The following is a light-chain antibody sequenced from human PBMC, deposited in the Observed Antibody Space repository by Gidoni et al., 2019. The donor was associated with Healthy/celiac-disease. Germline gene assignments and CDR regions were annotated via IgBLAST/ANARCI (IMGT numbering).Light chain of an antibody. J-gene: IGKJ1*01. Sequence: IVLTPSPATLSVSPGERATISCRASQSVSSNLAWYQQKPGQAPRLLIYGASTRATGIPARFSGSGSGTEFTLTISSLQSEDFAVYDCQQYNNWAPTFGQGTKVEIK. CDR1: QSVSSN. V-gene: IGKV3-15*01. CDR2: GAS. CDR3: QQYNNWAPT.